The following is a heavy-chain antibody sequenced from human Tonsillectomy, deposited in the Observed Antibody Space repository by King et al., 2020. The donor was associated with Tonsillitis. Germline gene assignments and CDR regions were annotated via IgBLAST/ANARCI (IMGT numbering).Heavy chain of an antibody. J-gene: IGHJ4*02. CDR2: INHSGNT. CDR3: ARVKIIFVKLILIRDYFDT. CDR1: GGSFSTYY. Sequence: VQLQQWGAGLLKPSETLSLTCAVYGGSFSTYYWSWIRQPPGKGLEWIGEINHSGNTNYNPSLKSRITMSVDTSKNQFSLKLTSLTAADPAVYYCARVKIIFVKLILIRDYFDTWGQGSLVTVSS. V-gene: IGHV4-34*01. D-gene: IGHD3-3*02.